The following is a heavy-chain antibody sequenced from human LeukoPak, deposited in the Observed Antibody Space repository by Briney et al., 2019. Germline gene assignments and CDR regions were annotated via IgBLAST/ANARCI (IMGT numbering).Heavy chain of an antibody. J-gene: IGHJ4*02. D-gene: IGHD6-19*01. CDR2: INPSGGST. V-gene: IGHV1-46*01. CDR3: ARSSSSGWYYFDY. Sequence: ASVKVSCKASGDTFTSYYMHWVRQPPGQGLEWMGIINPSGGSTSYAQKFQGRVTMTRDTSTSTVYMELSSLRSEDTAVYYCARSSSSGWYYFDYWGQGTLVTVSS. CDR1: GDTFTSYY.